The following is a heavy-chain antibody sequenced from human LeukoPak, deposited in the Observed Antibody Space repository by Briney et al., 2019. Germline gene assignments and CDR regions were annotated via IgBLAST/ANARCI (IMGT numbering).Heavy chain of an antibody. CDR3: ARDGYYYDSSGYYYYYYGMDV. D-gene: IGHD3-22*01. CDR2: IYYSGST. Sequence: PSETLSLTCTVSGGSISSYYWSWIRQPPGKGLEWIGYIYYSGSTNYNPSLKSRVTISVDTSKNQFSLKLSSVTAADTAVYYCARDGYYYDSSGYYYYYYGMDVWGQGTTVTVSS. J-gene: IGHJ6*02. CDR1: GGSISSYY. V-gene: IGHV4-59*01.